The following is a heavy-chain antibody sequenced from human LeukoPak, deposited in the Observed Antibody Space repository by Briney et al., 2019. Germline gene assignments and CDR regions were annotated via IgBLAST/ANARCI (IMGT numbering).Heavy chain of an antibody. D-gene: IGHD4-23*01. V-gene: IGHV3-74*01. Sequence: GGSLRLSCAASGFTFSDYWMRWVRQAAGKGLLWVSRINPDGGSTDYADSVKGRFTISRDNAKNTLYLQMNSLRAEDTAVYYCASGYLDYGGNSHWGQGTLVTVSS. CDR1: GFTFSDYW. J-gene: IGHJ4*02. CDR2: INPDGGST. CDR3: ASGYLDYGGNSH.